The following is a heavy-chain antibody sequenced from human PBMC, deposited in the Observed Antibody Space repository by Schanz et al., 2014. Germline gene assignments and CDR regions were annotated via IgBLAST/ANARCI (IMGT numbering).Heavy chain of an antibody. D-gene: IGHD3-16*01. CDR3: ARSYHDDDDYTRALDM. J-gene: IGHJ3*02. CDR2: ISSSSSTI. CDR1: GFSFNNYG. V-gene: IGHV3-48*04. Sequence: KLVESGGSVVQPGRSLRLSCAASGFSFNNYGLNWVRQAPGKGLEWVSYISSSSSTIYYADSVKGRFTISRDNAQNSLFLQMNSLRVEDTAVYYCARSYHDDDDYTRALDMWGQGTMVTVSS.